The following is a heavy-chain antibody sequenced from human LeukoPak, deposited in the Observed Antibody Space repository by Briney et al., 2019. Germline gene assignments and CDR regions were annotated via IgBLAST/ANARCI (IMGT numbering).Heavy chain of an antibody. D-gene: IGHD6-13*01. CDR3: ARERQQLRYFDY. J-gene: IGHJ4*02. CDR1: GFTFSSHW. CDR2: IKQDGSEI. Sequence: PGGSLRLSCAASGFTFSSHWMTWVRQAPGEGLEFVANIKQDGSEINYADSVEGRFTVSRDNAKNSLYLQMNSLRAEDTALYYCARERQQLRYFDYWGQGTLVTVSS. V-gene: IGHV3-7*01.